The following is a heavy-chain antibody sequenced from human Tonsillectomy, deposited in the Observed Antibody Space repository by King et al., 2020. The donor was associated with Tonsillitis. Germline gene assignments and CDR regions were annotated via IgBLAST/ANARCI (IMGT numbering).Heavy chain of an antibody. D-gene: IGHD3/OR15-3a*01. CDR3: ARDSLWTEAWQRYYYYGMDV. CDR1: GFTFSSYS. CDR2: IISSSSYI. J-gene: IGHJ6*02. Sequence: VQLVQSGGGLVKPGGSLRLSCAASGFTFSSYSMNWVRQAPGKGLEWVSSIISSSSYIYYADSVKGRFTISRDNAKNSLYLQMNSLRAEDTAVYYCARDSLWTEAWQRYYYYGMDVWGQGPTVTVSS. V-gene: IGHV3-21*01.